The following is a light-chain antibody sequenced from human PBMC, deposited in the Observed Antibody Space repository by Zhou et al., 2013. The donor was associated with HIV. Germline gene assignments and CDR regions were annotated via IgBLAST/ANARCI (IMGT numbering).Light chain of an antibody. V-gene: IGKV1-39*01. CDR1: QNINNY. CDR2: KAS. Sequence: DIQLTQSPPSLAASVGDRVTITCRTSQNINNYMNWYQQKPGKAPTLLIYKASNLQSGVPSRFSGSGSGADFTLTINSLQPEDFATYFCQQSYSVPPTFGQGTKLEI. J-gene: IGKJ2*01. CDR3: QQSYSVPPT.